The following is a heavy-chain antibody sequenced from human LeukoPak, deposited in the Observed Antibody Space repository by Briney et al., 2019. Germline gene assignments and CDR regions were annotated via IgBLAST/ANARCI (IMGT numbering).Heavy chain of an antibody. Sequence: ASVKVSCKASGGTYSSYAISWVRQAPGQGLEWMGGIIPIFGTANYAQKFQGRVTITADESTSTDYMELSSLRSEDTAVYYCARAAAFGYYHFDYWGQGTLVTVSS. J-gene: IGHJ4*02. CDR3: ARAAAFGYYHFDY. D-gene: IGHD3-22*01. CDR1: GGTYSSYA. CDR2: IIPIFGTA. V-gene: IGHV1-69*13.